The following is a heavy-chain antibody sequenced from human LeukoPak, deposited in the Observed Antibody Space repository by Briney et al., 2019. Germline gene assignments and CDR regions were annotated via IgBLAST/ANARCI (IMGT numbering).Heavy chain of an antibody. CDR1: GDSISSTEYY. CDR2: LYHSGST. V-gene: IGHV4-39*01. D-gene: IGHD6-13*01. CDR3: ARMYSSRGDVFDI. J-gene: IGHJ3*02. Sequence: SETLSLTCTVSGDSISSTEYYWGWIRQPPGEGLEWIGSLYHSGSTSYNPSLKSRVSISVDTSKNQFSLKLSSVTAADTAVYYCARMYSSRGDVFDIWGQGTMVTVSS.